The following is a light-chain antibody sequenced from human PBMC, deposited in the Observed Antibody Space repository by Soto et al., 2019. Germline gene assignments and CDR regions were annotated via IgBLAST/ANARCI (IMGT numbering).Light chain of an antibody. Sequence: DIQMNQSPSSLSASLGDRVTITCQASQDISKYLHWYHQRPGKAPILVIYDASTLEEGAPSRFSGGGSGTSFTLTINSLQPEDIGTYYCQQYNNLPYTFGQGTKVDIK. CDR2: DAS. CDR3: QQYNNLPYT. CDR1: QDISKY. V-gene: IGKV1-33*01. J-gene: IGKJ2*01.